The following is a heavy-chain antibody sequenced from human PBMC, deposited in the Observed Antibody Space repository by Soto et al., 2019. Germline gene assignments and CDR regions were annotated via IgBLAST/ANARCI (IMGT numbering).Heavy chain of an antibody. D-gene: IGHD1-26*01. CDR1: GGSISSSSYY. Sequence: QLQLQESGPGLVKPSETLSLTCTVSGGSISSSSYYWGWIRQPPGKGLEWIGSIYYSGSTYYNPSLQSRVTLSVDTSKNQCSLRLSSVTAADPAVYYCARHSVIGATTFHPGAFDIWGQGTMVTVSS. CDR3: ARHSVIGATTFHPGAFDI. J-gene: IGHJ3*02. V-gene: IGHV4-39*01. CDR2: IYYSGST.